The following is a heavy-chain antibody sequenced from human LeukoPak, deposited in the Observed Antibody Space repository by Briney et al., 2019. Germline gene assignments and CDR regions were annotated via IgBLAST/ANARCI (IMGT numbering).Heavy chain of an antibody. CDR3: AKSGGYGLIDY. D-gene: IGHD1-26*01. CDR1: GASVSGSPYY. Sequence: SETLSLTCTVSGASVSGSPYYWGWIRQPPGKGLEWIGSIYSSGSTYYNASLQSRVTISIETSKNQISLRLNSVTAADTAIYYCAKSGGYGLIDYWGQGTLVTASS. J-gene: IGHJ4*02. V-gene: IGHV4-39*01. CDR2: IYSSGST.